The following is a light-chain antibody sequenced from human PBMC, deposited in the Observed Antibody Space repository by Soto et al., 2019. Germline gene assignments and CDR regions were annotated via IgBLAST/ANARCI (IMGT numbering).Light chain of an antibody. CDR2: SAS. CDR3: QQCETWPTWT. J-gene: IGKJ1*01. Sequence: EIVMTQSPVTLSVSPGERATLSCRTSQNVGSHLAWYQLKPGQAPRLLIYSASTRATGVPARFTGSGSGTEFTLTISRLQSEDAAVYFCQQCETWPTWTFGQGTKVDIK. V-gene: IGKV3-15*01. CDR1: QNVGSH.